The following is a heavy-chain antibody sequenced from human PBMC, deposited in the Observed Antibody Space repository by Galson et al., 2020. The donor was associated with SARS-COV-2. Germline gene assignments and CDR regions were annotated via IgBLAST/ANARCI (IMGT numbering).Heavy chain of an antibody. J-gene: IGHJ6*02. CDR3: ARDRDYYGSGSYELVDYYYGMDV. D-gene: IGHD3-10*01. Sequence: NSGGSLRLSCAASGFTFSSYSMNWVRQAPGKGLEWVSSISSSSSYIYYADPVKGRFTISRANAKNSLYLQMNSLRAEDTAVYYCARDRDYYGSGSYELVDYYYGMDVWGQGTTVTVSS. CDR1: GFTFSSYS. CDR2: ISSSSSYI. V-gene: IGHV3-21*01.